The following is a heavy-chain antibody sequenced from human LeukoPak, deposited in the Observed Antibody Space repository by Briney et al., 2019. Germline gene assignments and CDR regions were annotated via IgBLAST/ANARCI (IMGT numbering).Heavy chain of an antibody. J-gene: IGHJ4*02. CDR1: GFTYRSYA. Sequence: GGSLRLSCAASGFTYRSYAMTWVRQAPGKGLEWVSSISGSGGSTYYADSVKGRFTISRDNSKNTLYLRMNSLRAEDTAVYYCAKAPYYDFWSAYYTGFIPYFDYWGQGTLVTVSS. CDR3: AKAPYYDFWSAYYTGFIPYFDY. D-gene: IGHD3-3*01. V-gene: IGHV3-23*01. CDR2: ISGSGGST.